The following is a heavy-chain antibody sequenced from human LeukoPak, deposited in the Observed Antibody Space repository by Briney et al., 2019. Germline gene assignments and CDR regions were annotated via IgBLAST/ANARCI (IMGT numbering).Heavy chain of an antibody. CDR3: ARHIAYSSGYYSPFDY. V-gene: IGHV5-51*01. CDR1: GYSFTRYW. D-gene: IGHD3-22*01. Sequence: GESLKISCKGPGYSFTRYWIGWVRQMPGKGLEWMGIIYPGDSDIRYSPSFQGQVTMSADKSISTAYLQWSSLEASDTAMYYCARHIAYSSGYYSPFDYWGQGTLVAVSS. J-gene: IGHJ4*02. CDR2: IYPGDSDI.